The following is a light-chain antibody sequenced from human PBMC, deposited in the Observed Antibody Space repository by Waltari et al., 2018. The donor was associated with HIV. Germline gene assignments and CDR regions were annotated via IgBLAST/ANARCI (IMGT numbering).Light chain of an antibody. CDR3: QQSYSHPRS. V-gene: IGKV1-39*01. Sequence: DIQLTQSPPSLSATVGARITLNCRPNESVSTYLNWYQEKPGKAPRLLIYGASSLQSGVPSRFSGRGSGTDFSLTISSLQPEDCAVYYCQQSYSHPRSFGPGSKVDIK. CDR2: GAS. CDR1: ESVSTY. J-gene: IGKJ3*01.